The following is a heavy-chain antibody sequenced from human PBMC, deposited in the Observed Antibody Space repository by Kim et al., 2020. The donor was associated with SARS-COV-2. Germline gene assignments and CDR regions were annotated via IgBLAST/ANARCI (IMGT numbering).Heavy chain of an antibody. Sequence: YAQKFQGRVTMTADKSTSTAYMELSSLRSEDTAVYYCARADDILTGRFDYWGQGTLVTVSS. D-gene: IGHD3-9*01. J-gene: IGHJ4*02. V-gene: IGHV1-69*04. CDR3: ARADDILTGRFDY.